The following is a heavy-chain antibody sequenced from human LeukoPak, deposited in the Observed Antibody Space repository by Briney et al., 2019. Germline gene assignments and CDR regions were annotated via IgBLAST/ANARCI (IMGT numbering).Heavy chain of an antibody. D-gene: IGHD3-22*01. V-gene: IGHV4-39*01. CDR3: ARRRYYDGSGYLE. J-gene: IGHJ1*01. Sequence: KPSETLSLTWSVSGASVSRSDSYWDWIRQPPGKGLEWIRTIYYSGRTYYSPSLKSRVTMSVDPSNNQFSLNLRSVTAADTALYYCARRRYYDGSGYLEWGQGTLLSVSS. CDR2: IYYSGRT. CDR1: GASVSRSDSY.